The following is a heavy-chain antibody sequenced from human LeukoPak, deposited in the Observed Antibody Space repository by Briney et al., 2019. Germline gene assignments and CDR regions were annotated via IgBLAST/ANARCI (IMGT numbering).Heavy chain of an antibody. CDR1: GGTFSSYA. J-gene: IGHJ6*02. CDR3: ARDAIVVVITDYYYCGMDV. CDR2: IIPIFGTA. V-gene: IGHV1-69*01. Sequence: GSSVKVSCKASGGTFSSYAISWVRQAPGQGLEWMGGIIPIFGTANYAQKFQGRVTITADESTSTAYMELSSLRSEDTAVYYCARDAIVVVITDYYYCGMDVWGQGTTVTVSS. D-gene: IGHD3-22*01.